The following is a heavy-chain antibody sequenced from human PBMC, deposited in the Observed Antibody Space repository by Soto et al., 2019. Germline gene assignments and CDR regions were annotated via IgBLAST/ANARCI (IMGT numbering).Heavy chain of an antibody. CDR2: IYYSGST. D-gene: IGHD2-2*01. Sequence: TLSLTCTVSGGSISSGGYYWSWIRQHPGKGLEWIGNIYYSGSTNYNPSIKSRVTISVDTSKNQFTLKLSSVTTADKAVYYCARVRPAAKSPYYYYYGMDVWGQGTTVTVSS. J-gene: IGHJ6*02. CDR3: ARVRPAAKSPYYYYYGMDV. V-gene: IGHV4-31*03. CDR1: GGSISSGGYY.